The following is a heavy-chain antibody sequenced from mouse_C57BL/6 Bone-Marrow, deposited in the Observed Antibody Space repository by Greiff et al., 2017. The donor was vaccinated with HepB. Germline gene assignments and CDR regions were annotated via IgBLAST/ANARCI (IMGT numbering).Heavy chain of an antibody. CDR1: GYSITSGYD. CDR3: ARHYYYGSSPAWFAY. V-gene: IGHV3-1*01. D-gene: IGHD1-1*01. CDR2: ISYSGST. Sequence: VQLKESGPGMVKPSQSLSLTCTVTGYSITSGYDWHWIRHFPGNKLEWMGYISYSGSTNYNPSLKSRISITHDTSKNHFFLKLNSVTTEDTATYYCARHYYYGSSPAWFAYWGQGTLVTVSA. J-gene: IGHJ3*01.